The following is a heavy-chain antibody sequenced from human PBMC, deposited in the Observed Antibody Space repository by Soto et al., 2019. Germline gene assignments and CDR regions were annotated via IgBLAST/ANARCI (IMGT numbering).Heavy chain of an antibody. D-gene: IGHD6-13*01. J-gene: IGHJ5*02. CDR2: IYYSGST. CDR3: ARANTQYSSSWVQGFDP. CDR1: GGSISSYY. V-gene: IGHV4-59*01. Sequence: TLSLTCTVSGGSISSYYWSWIRQPPGKGLEWIGYIYYSGSTNYNPSLKSRVTISVDTSKNQFSLKLSSVTAADTAVYYCARANTQYSSSWVQGFDPWGQGTLVTVSS.